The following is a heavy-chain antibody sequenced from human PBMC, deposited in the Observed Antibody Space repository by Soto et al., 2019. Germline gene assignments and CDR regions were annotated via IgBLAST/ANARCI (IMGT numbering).Heavy chain of an antibody. CDR1: GFTFNYYW. CDR3: ARGGEPDY. J-gene: IGHJ4*02. Sequence: EVQLVESGGGLVQPGGSLRLSCVASGFTFNYYWMHWVRQAPGKGLVWVSRIQSDGSSPDYVDSVKGRFPISRDNAKNTLYLQMNKLRAEDTAVYYCARGGEPDYWGQGTLVTVSS. D-gene: IGHD2-21*01. V-gene: IGHV3-74*01. CDR2: IQSDGSSP.